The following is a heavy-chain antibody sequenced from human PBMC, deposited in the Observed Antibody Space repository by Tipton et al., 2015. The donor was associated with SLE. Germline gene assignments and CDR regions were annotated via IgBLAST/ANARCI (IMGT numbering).Heavy chain of an antibody. CDR2: INHSGTT. CDR1: GGSFSGYF. D-gene: IGHD3-3*01. CDR3: ARLVRFLGGRFFDY. Sequence: TLSLTCAVYGGSFSGYFWSWIRQLPDKGLEWIGEINHSGTTNCNPSLKSRVTISVDTSKNHFSLKLSSVTAADTAVYYCARLVRFLGGRFFDYWGQGTLVTVSS. V-gene: IGHV4-34*01. J-gene: IGHJ4*02.